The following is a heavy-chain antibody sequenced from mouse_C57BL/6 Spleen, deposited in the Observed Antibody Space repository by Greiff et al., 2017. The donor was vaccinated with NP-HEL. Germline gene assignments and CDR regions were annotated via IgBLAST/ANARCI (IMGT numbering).Heavy chain of an antibody. CDR2: IDPSYSYT. CDR1: GYTFTSYW. CDR3: ERWTYYGSSKRECFDY. V-gene: IGHV1-50*01. Sequence: VQLQQPGAELVKPGASVKLSCKASGYTFTSYWMQWVKQRPGQGLEWIGEIDPSYSYTNYTQKFKGKATLTVDTSSSTAYMQLSSLTSEDSAVYYCERWTYYGSSKRECFDYGKQGTTLTVYS. D-gene: IGHD1-1*01. J-gene: IGHJ2*01.